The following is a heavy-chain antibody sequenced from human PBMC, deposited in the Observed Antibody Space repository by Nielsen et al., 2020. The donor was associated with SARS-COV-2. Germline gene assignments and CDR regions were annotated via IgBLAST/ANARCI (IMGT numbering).Heavy chain of an antibody. V-gene: IGHV3-23*01. CDR1: GFTFSSYA. Sequence: GESLKISCAASGFTFSSYAMSWVRQAPGKGLEWVSAISHNGGSTYYADSVKGRFTVSRDNSKNTLFLQMDSLRGEDTAMYYCAKDISYGDLPDYWGQGTLVTVSS. J-gene: IGHJ4*02. CDR2: ISHNGGST. CDR3: AKDISYGDLPDY. D-gene: IGHD4-17*01.